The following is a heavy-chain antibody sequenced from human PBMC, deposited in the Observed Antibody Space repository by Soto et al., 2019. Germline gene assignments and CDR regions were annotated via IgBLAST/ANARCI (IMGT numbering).Heavy chain of an antibody. J-gene: IGHJ6*02. CDR1: GGSFSGYY. Sequence: ASETLSLTCAVYGGSFSGYYWSWIRQPPGKGLEWIGEINHSGSTNYNPSLKSRVTISVDTSKNQFSLKLSSVTAADTAVYYCARGSPYYDFWSGYFSSYYYGMDVWGQGTTVTVSS. CDR3: ARGSPYYDFWSGYFSSYYYGMDV. CDR2: INHSGST. V-gene: IGHV4-34*01. D-gene: IGHD3-3*01.